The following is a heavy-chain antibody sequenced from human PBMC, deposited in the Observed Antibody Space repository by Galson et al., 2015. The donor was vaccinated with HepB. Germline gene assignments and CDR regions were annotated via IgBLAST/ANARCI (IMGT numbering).Heavy chain of an antibody. CDR2: IWSDGSNK. J-gene: IGHJ4*02. Sequence: SLRLSCAASGFIFSNYGMHWVRQAPGKGLEWVALIWSDGSNKYNADSVKGRFTISRGNSKNTVYLQMSSLRAEDTAVYYCARGPYGSGSGGFDYWGQGTLVTVSS. V-gene: IGHV3-33*01. D-gene: IGHD3-10*01. CDR1: GFIFSNYG. CDR3: ARGPYGSGSGGFDY.